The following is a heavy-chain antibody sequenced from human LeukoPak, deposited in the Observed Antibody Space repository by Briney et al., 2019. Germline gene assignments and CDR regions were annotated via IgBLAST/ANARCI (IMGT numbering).Heavy chain of an antibody. CDR1: GFTFSNYA. D-gene: IGHD1-1*01. J-gene: IGHJ4*02. V-gene: IGHV3-23*01. Sequence: GGSLRLSCAASGFTFSNYAMSWVRQAPGEGLEWVSSITGSGGSTKYADSVKGRFTISRDNSKNTLFLQMNSLRGEDTAVYYCARGVQLERLGFGKEGSAFDYWGQGTLVTVSS. CDR2: ITGSGGST. CDR3: ARGVQLERLGFGKEGSAFDY.